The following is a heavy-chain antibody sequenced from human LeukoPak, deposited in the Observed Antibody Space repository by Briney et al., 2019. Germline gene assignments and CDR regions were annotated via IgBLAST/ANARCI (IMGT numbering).Heavy chain of an antibody. CDR1: GYSFTGQA. Sequence: GASVKVSCKASGYSFTGQAMHWVRQAPGQRLEWMGWINAGNGNTKYSQKFQGRVTITRDTSASTAYMELSSLKYEDTAVYYCARDKGWSDRGVISNWFDPWGQGTLVTVSS. CDR2: INAGNGNT. V-gene: IGHV1-3*01. D-gene: IGHD3-10*01. CDR3: ARDKGWSDRGVISNWFDP. J-gene: IGHJ5*02.